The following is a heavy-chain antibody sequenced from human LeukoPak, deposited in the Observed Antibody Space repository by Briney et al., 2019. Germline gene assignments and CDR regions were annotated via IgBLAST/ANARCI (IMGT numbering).Heavy chain of an antibody. CDR3: ARFGRSSDGMDV. V-gene: IGHV3-21*01. CDR1: GFTFSSYS. D-gene: IGHD6-6*01. CDR2: VSSSSSYI. Sequence: GGSLRLSCAASGFTFSSYSMNWVRQAPGKGLEWVSSVSSSSSYIYYADSVKGRITISRDNAKNSLYLQMNSLRAEDTAVYYCARFGRSSDGMDVWGQGTTVTVSS. J-gene: IGHJ6*02.